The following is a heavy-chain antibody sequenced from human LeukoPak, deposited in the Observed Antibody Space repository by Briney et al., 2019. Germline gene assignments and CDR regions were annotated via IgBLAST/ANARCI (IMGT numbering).Heavy chain of an antibody. CDR2: ISCAGNT. D-gene: IGHD6-13*01. CDR1: GFTFSRSA. V-gene: IGHV3-23*01. J-gene: IGHJ4*02. CDR3: VKGRISEDGLDF. Sequence: GSLRLSCAASGFTFSRSAMISVRQTPGRGLDWVSSISCAGNTYYAYSVKGRFTISRDNSKNMLYLQMNSLRAEDTAGYDCVKGRISEDGLDFWGQGTLATVSS.